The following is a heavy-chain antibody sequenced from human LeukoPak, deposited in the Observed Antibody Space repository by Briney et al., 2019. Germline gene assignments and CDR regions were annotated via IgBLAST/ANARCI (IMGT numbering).Heavy chain of an antibody. CDR1: GYTFTGYY. CDR2: INPNSGGT. J-gene: IGHJ3*02. Sequence: GASVKVSCKASGYTFTGYYMHWVRQAPGQGLEWMGWINPNSGGTNYAQNFQGRVTMTRDTSITTAYMDLSSLTYDDTAVYYCARVWRYSTSSDAFDIWGQGTMVTVSS. CDR3: ARVWRYSTSSDAFDI. D-gene: IGHD6-6*01. V-gene: IGHV1-2*02.